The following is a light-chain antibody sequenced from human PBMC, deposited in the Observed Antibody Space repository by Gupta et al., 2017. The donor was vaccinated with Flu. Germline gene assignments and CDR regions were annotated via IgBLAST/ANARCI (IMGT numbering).Light chain of an antibody. CDR3: QAWDSSTAL. J-gene: IGLJ2*01. V-gene: IGLV3-1*01. CDR2: KDT. Sequence: SPAKTASIICSGVKWGDKFTFRHQQRPGQSLVLVLYKDTMRPAGIPERFSGSNSGTTATLTISGTQAADEDDYYCQAWDSSTALFGGGTKLTVL. CDR1: KWGDKF.